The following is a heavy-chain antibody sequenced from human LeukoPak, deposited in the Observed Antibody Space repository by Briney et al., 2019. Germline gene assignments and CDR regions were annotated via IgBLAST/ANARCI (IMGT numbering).Heavy chain of an antibody. V-gene: IGHV3-21*06. Sequence: SGGSLRLSCSASGFSFTGYALNWVRQAPGKGLEWVSSITTGSSYIYYADSVRGRFSVSRDNAKNSLYLEMNSLRAEDTAVYYCARVEATTARSYYYYYMDVWGKGTTVTVSS. CDR2: ITTGSSYI. CDR3: ARVEATTARSYYYYYMDV. D-gene: IGHD1-1*01. CDR1: GFSFTGYA. J-gene: IGHJ6*03.